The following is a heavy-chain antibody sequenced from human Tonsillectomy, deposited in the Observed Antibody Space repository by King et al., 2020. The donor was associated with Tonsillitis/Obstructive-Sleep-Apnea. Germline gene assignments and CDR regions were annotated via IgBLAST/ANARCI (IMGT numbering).Heavy chain of an antibody. CDR2: IKQDGSEK. J-gene: IGHJ4*02. D-gene: IGHD3-10*01. CDR3: ARDEYYGSGSPFTDY. Sequence: VQLVESGGGLVQPGGSLRLSCAASGFTFSTYWMSWVRQAPGKGLEWVANIKQDGSEKYYVDSVKGRFTISRDNTKDSVFLQMNSLRAEATAVYYCARDEYYGSGSPFTDYWGQGTLVTVSS. CDR1: GFTFSTYW. V-gene: IGHV3-7*03.